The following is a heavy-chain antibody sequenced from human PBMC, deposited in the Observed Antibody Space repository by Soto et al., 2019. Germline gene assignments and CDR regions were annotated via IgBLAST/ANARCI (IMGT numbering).Heavy chain of an antibody. D-gene: IGHD3-16*02. CDR3: ARKGGYIWGSYRSTYYFDY. J-gene: IGHJ4*02. CDR2: IYHSGST. V-gene: IGHV4-30-2*01. Sequence: PSETLSLTCAVSGGSISSGGYSWSWIRQPPGKGLEWIGYIYHSGSTYYNPSLKSRVTISVDRSKNQFSLKLSSVTAADTAVYYCARKGGYIWGSYRSTYYFDYWGQGTLVTVSS. CDR1: GGSISSGGYS.